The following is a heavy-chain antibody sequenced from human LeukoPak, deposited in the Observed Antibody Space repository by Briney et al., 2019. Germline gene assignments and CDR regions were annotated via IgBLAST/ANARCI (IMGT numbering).Heavy chain of an antibody. J-gene: IGHJ4*02. V-gene: IGHV1-8*01. CDR1: GYTFTSYD. D-gene: IGHD3-10*01. CDR2: MNPNSANT. CDR3: AMRNGSGSLYFDY. Sequence: GASVTVSCTASGYTFTSYDINWVRQAPGQGLEWMGWMNPNSANTGYAQKFQGRVSMTRNTSINTAYMELSSLRSEDTAVYYCAMRNGSGSLYFDYWGQGTLVTVSS.